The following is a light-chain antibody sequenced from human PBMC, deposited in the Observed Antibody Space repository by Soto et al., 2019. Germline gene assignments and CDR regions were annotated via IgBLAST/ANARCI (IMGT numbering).Light chain of an antibody. J-gene: IGKJ5*01. CDR2: DAS. CDR3: QQRSNWPPVT. V-gene: IGKV3-11*01. CDR1: QSVRSY. Sequence: EIVLTQSPATLSLSPGERAILSCRASQSVRSYLAWYQQKPGQAPRLLIYDASNRATGVPARFSGSGSGTDFTLTISSLEPEDFAVYYCQQRSNWPPVTFGPGTRLEIK.